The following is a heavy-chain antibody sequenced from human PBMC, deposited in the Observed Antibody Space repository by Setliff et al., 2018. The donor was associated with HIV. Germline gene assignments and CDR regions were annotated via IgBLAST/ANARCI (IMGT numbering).Heavy chain of an antibody. D-gene: IGHD2-15*01. CDR3: ARARGGCSGGSCPAHHYYYYMDV. J-gene: IGHJ6*03. CDR2: IYYSGST. V-gene: IGHV4-31*01. CDR1: GGSISSGGYY. Sequence: SETLSLTCNVSGGSISSGGYYWSWIRQHPGKGLEWIGYIYYSGSTYYNPSLKSLVTISVDTSKNQLSLKLSSVTAADTAVYYCARARGGCSGGSCPAHHYYYYMDVWGKGTTVTVSS.